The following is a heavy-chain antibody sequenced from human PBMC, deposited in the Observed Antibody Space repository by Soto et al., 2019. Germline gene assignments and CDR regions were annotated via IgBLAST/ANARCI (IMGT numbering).Heavy chain of an antibody. D-gene: IGHD2-2*01. CDR1: GFTFSTYA. V-gene: IGHV3-30*18. J-gene: IGHJ4*02. CDR3: AKIIRTSWYVPEY. Sequence: QVQLVESGGGVVQPGRSLRLSCAASGFTFSTYAMHWVRQAPGKGLEWVAVISSDGSNKYYADSVKGRFTISRDNSKNTLYLQMNSPRTEDTAVYYCAKIIRTSWYVPEYWDQETLVTVSP. CDR2: ISSDGSNK.